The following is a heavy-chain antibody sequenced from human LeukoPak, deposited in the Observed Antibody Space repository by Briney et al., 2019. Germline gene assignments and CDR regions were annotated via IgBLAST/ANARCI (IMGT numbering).Heavy chain of an antibody. Sequence: ASVKVSCRASGYTFTGYYMHWVRQAPGQGLEWMGWINPNSGGTNYAQKFQGRVTMTRDTSISTAYMEPSRLRSDDTAVYYCAREGITGTTSFDYWGQGTLVTVSS. CDR1: GYTFTGYY. V-gene: IGHV1-2*02. D-gene: IGHD1-20*01. CDR3: AREGITGTTSFDY. CDR2: INPNSGGT. J-gene: IGHJ4*02.